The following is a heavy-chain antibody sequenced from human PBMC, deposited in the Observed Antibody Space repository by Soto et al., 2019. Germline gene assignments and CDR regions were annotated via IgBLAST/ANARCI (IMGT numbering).Heavy chain of an antibody. D-gene: IGHD1-20*01. CDR2: MNPNTGNT. CDR3: ARDITGQFPK. CDR1: GYTFTSYD. J-gene: IGHJ4*02. Sequence: QVQLVQSGAEVKKPGASVKVSCKASGYTFTSYDINWVRQATGQGLEWMGWMNPNTGNTGYAQKFQRRVTMTRNTYTSTSNMELSSPRSEGAAVYYCARDITGQFPKWGQGTPVTVSS. V-gene: IGHV1-8*01.